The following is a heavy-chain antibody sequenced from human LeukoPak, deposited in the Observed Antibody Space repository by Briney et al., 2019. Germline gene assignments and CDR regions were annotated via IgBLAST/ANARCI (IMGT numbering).Heavy chain of an antibody. J-gene: IGHJ5*02. D-gene: IGHD3-10*01. CDR1: GGTFSSYA. Sequence: SVKVSCKASGGTFSSYAISWVRQAPGQGLEWMGRIIPILGIANYAQKFQGRVTITADKSTSTAYMELSSLRSEDTAVYYCARGGDRAVVRDHSTFDPWGQGTLVTVSS. CDR3: ARGGDRAVVRDHSTFDP. V-gene: IGHV1-69*04. CDR2: IIPILGIA.